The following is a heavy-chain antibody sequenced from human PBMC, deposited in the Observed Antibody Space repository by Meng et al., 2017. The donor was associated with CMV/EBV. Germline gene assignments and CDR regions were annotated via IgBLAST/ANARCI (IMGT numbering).Heavy chain of an antibody. J-gene: IGHJ6*02. V-gene: IGHV1-69*05. CDR3: ARADIVVVPAAPRFRYYYYGMDV. CDR1: GGTFSSYA. Sequence: SVKVSCKASGGTFSSYAISWVRQAPGQGLEWMGGIIPIFGTANYARKFQGRVTITTDESTSTAYMELSSLRSEDTAVYYCARADIVVVPAAPRFRYYYYGMDVWGQGTTVTVSS. CDR2: IIPIFGTA. D-gene: IGHD2-2*01.